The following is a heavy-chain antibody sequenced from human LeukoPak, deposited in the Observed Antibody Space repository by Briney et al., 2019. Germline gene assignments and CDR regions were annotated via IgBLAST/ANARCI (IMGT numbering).Heavy chain of an antibody. CDR1: GFTFSSYW. J-gene: IGHJ4*02. Sequence: GGSLRLSCAASGFTFSSYWMTWVRQAPGKGLEWVANIKQDGSEKYYVDSVKGRFTISRDNAKNSLYLQMNSLRAEDTAVYYCARAIEPSIAAYFDYWGQGTLVTVSS. D-gene: IGHD6-6*01. V-gene: IGHV3-7*01. CDR2: IKQDGSEK. CDR3: ARAIEPSIAAYFDY.